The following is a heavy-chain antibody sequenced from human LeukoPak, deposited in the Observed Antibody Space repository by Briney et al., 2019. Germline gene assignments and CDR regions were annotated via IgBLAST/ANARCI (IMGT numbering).Heavy chain of an antibody. CDR2: ISSSSSTI. V-gene: IGHV3-48*01. D-gene: IGHD6-6*01. CDR3: ARGEAARPDYYYYYMDV. Sequence: GSLRLSCAASGFTFSSYSMNWVRQAPGKGLEWVSYISSSSSTIYYADSVKGRFTISRDNAKNSLYLQMNSLRAEDTAVYYCARGEAARPDYYYYYMDVWGKGTTVTVSS. J-gene: IGHJ6*03. CDR1: GFTFSSYS.